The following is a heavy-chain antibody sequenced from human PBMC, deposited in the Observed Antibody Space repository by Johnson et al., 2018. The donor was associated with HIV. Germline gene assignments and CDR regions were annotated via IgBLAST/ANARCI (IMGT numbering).Heavy chain of an antibody. CDR2: IYSETDGGTT. D-gene: IGHD5-18*01. CDR3: TNPDTAMATGAFDI. J-gene: IGHJ3*02. Sequence: MLLVESGGGLVKPGGSLRLSFAASGFTFINAWMNWVRQAPGKGLEWVGRIYSETDGGTTDYAAPVKGRFTISRDDSKNTLYLQMNSLKTEDTAVYYCTNPDTAMATGAFDIWGQGTMVTVSS. V-gene: IGHV3-15*01. CDR1: GFTFINAW.